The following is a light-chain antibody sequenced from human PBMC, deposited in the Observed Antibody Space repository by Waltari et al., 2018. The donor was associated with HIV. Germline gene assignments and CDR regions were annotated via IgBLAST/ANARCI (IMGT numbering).Light chain of an antibody. Sequence: QSALTQPRSVSGSPGQSITLPCTGTSSDVGRYNLVSWYQQYPGKAPKLMIYEVSKRPSGVSNRFSGSKSGNTASLTISGLQAEDEADYYCCSYAATSTFVFGTGTKVTVL. CDR3: CSYAATSTFV. CDR2: EVS. CDR1: SSDVGRYNL. V-gene: IGLV2-23*02. J-gene: IGLJ1*01.